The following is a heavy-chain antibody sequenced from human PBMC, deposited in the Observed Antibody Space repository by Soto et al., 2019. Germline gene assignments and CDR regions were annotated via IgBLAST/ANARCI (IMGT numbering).Heavy chain of an antibody. J-gene: IGHJ6*02. Sequence: SGPTLVNPTQTLTLTCTFSGFSLSTSGVGVGWIRQPPGKALEWLALIYWDDDKDYSTSLKTRLTISRDTTKNLVVLTMTNMDPMDTATYFCARQIAVPGNPYHYYYGMDVWGQGTTVTVSS. CDR1: GFSLSTSGVG. CDR2: IYWDDDK. V-gene: IGHV2-5*02. D-gene: IGHD6-19*01. CDR3: ARQIAVPGNPYHYYYGMDV.